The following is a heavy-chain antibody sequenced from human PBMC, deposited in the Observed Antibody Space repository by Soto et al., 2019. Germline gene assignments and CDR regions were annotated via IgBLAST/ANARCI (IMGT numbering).Heavy chain of an antibody. CDR2: IYHSGST. V-gene: IGHV4-59*01. CDR3: ARDPARGSNEFDY. Sequence: SETLTLTCTVSGGSISSYYWSWIRQPPGKGLEWIGYIYHSGSTNYNPSLKSRVTMAVDTSKNQFSLKLSSVTAADTAVYYCARDPARGSNEFDYWGQGTPVTVSS. D-gene: IGHD2-8*01. CDR1: GGSISSYY. J-gene: IGHJ4*02.